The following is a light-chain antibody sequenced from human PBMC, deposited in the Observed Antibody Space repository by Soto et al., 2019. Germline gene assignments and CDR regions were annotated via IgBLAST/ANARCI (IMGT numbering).Light chain of an antibody. CDR3: QEVNSFPRA. V-gene: IGKV1-12*01. CDR2: AAS. CDR1: QDISTW. J-gene: IGKJ2*01. Sequence: DLQMTQSPPSLSASVEDTVTITSRASQDISTWLAWYQQKPGKVPKVLIYAASTLQPGVPSRFIGGGSGTDFSLTISSLQPEDFATYYCQEVNSFPRAFDQGTKLEIK.